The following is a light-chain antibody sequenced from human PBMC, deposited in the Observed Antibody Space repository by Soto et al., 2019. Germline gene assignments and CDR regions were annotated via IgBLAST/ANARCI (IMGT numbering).Light chain of an antibody. CDR3: QQYKNCPP. J-gene: IGKJ5*01. Sequence: ILMTQSRSSLSASLRERVTITCRASQSVSSSLAWYQQKPGQAPRLLIYGASTRHTGIPARFSGSGSGTDYTLTISSLQSEDFAAYYCQQYKNCPPFGQGTRLEIK. V-gene: IGKV3-15*01. CDR1: QSVSSS. CDR2: GAS.